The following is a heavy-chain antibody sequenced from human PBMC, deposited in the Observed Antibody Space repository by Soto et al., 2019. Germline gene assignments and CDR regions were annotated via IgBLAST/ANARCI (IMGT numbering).Heavy chain of an antibody. V-gene: IGHV1-18*01. CDR2: ISAYNGNT. Sequence: ASVKVSCKASGYTFTSYGISWVRQAPGQGLEWMGWISAYNGNTNYAQKLQGRVTMTTDTSTSTAYMELRSLRSDDTAVYYCAGAVAPGDILTGFPPGLKSYYFDYWGQGTLVTVSS. D-gene: IGHD3-9*01. J-gene: IGHJ4*02. CDR3: AGAVAPGDILTGFPPGLKSYYFDY. CDR1: GYTFTSYG.